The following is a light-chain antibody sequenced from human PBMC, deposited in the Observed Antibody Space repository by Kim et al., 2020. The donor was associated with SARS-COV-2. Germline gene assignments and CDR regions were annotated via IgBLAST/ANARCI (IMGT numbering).Light chain of an antibody. J-gene: IGLJ2*01. V-gene: IGLV3-21*04. CDR2: YDS. CDR3: QVWDSSSDHRVV. Sequence: PGKKDRGSCGGNRVGSKSVHWYQQKSGQAPVLVIHYDSDRPSGIPERFSGSNSGNTATLTINRVEAGDEADYYCQVWDSSSDHRVVFGGGTQLTVL. CDR1: RVGSKS.